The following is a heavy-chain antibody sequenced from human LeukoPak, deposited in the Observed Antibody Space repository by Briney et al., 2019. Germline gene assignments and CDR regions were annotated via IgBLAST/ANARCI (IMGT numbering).Heavy chain of an antibody. CDR1: GFTFSSYS. Sequence: PGGSLRLSCAASGFTFSSYSMNWVRQAPGKGLEWVSSISSSSSYTYYADSVKGRFTISRDNAKNSLYLQMDSLRAEDTAVYYCTRDPRLSDYWGQGTLVTVSS. V-gene: IGHV3-21*04. CDR2: ISSSSSYT. D-gene: IGHD3-16*01. CDR3: TRDPRLSDY. J-gene: IGHJ4*02.